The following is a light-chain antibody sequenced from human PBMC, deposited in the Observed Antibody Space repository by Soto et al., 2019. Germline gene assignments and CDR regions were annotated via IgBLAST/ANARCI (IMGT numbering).Light chain of an antibody. J-gene: IGKJ1*01. CDR1: QSVSSSL. CDR3: QQYGRPWT. V-gene: IGKV3-20*01. CDR2: GAF. Sequence: EIVLTQSPGTLSLSPGERATLSCRASQSVSSSLLAWYQHKPGQTPRLLIYGAFSRATGIPGRFSGSASGTYFTLTISILEAEVSALYYWQQYGRPWTFGQGTKVEIK.